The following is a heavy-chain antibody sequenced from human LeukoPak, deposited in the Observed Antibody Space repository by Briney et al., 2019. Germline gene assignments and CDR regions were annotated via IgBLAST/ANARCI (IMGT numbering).Heavy chain of an antibody. CDR1: GFTFSSNY. CDR3: ARRGYSSGFSDY. Sequence: GGSLRLSCAASGFTFSSNYMSWVRQAPGKGLEWVSVIYSGGSTYYADSVKGRFTISRDISKNTLYLQMNSLRAEDTAVYYCARRGYSSGFSDYWGQGTLVTVSS. J-gene: IGHJ4*02. V-gene: IGHV3-66*04. D-gene: IGHD5-18*01. CDR2: IYSGGST.